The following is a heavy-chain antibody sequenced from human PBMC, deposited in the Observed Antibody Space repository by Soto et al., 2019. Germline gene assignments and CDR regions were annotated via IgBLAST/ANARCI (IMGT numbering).Heavy chain of an antibody. J-gene: IGHJ5*02. CDR3: ASVSVSP. Sequence: QVQLVESGGGLVKPGGALRLSCAASGFTFSDYYMSWLRQATGKGLEWVSYISSSGSTIYYAEAVKGRFTIYRDNAKYLLYLKMNSVSADDTDVSYCASVSVSPWGQGTMVTASS. CDR2: ISSSGSTI. CDR1: GFTFSDYY. V-gene: IGHV3-11*01.